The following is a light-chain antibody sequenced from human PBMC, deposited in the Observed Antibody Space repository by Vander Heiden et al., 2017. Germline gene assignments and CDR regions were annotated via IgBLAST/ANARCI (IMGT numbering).Light chain of an antibody. Sequence: QSALTQPASVSASPGQSITISCTGTSSDVGGYNYVSWYQQHPGKAPKLMIYDVINRPSGVSNRFSGSKSGNTASLTISGLQAEDEADYYCSSYTSSSTLVFGGGTKLTVL. CDR3: SSYTSSSTLV. J-gene: IGLJ2*01. CDR2: DVI. V-gene: IGLV2-14*01. CDR1: SSDVGGYNY.